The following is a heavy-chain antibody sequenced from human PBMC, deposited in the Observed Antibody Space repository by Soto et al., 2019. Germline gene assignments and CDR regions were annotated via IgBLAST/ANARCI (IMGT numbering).Heavy chain of an antibody. CDR2: IWYDGINK. D-gene: IGHD4-17*01. CDR1: GFTFSSYG. V-gene: IGHV3-33*01. Sequence: GGSLRLSCAASGFTFSSYGMHWVRQAPGKGLEWVAIIWYDGINKYYADSVKGRFTISRDNSKNTLYLQMSSLRAEDTAVYFCARDPATTVTTGFFDYWGQGTLVTVSS. J-gene: IGHJ4*02. CDR3: ARDPATTVTTGFFDY.